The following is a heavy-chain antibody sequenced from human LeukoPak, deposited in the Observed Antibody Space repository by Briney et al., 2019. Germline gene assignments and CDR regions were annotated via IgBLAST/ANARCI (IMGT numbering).Heavy chain of an antibody. Sequence: SETLSLTCTVSGDSISSTYWSWIRQPPGKGLEWIGYIYYIGSTNYNPSLKSRVTISVDTSKNQFSLKLSSVTAADTAVYYCARAGLEYYFDYWGQGTLVTVSS. J-gene: IGHJ4*02. CDR3: ARAGLEYYFDY. V-gene: IGHV4-59*01. CDR1: GDSISSTY. D-gene: IGHD3-3*01. CDR2: IYYIGST.